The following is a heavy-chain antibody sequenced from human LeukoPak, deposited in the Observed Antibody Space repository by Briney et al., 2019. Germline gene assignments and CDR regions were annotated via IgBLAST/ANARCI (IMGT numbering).Heavy chain of an antibody. CDR1: GGSISSYY. CDR3: ARGSSSYYDYVWGSYPEGWFDP. J-gene: IGHJ5*02. V-gene: IGHV4-59*01. CDR2: IYNSGST. D-gene: IGHD3-16*02. Sequence: SETLSLTCTVSGGSISSYYWSWIRQPPGKGLEWIGYIYNSGSTNYNPSLKSRVTISVDTSKNQFSLKLSSVTAADTAVYYCARGSSSYYDYVWGSYPEGWFDPWGQGTLVTVSS.